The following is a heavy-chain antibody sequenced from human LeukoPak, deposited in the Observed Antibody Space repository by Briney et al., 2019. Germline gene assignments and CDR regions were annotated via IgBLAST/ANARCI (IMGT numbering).Heavy chain of an antibody. J-gene: IGHJ4*02. CDR2: INTDGSST. Sequence: PGGSLRLSCAASGFTFSSYWMHWVRQAPGKGLVWVSRINTDGSSTSYADSVKGRFTISRDNAKNTLYLQMNSLRAEDTAVYYCARDGNKYYYGSGTPYWGQGTLVTVSS. CDR3: ARDGNKYYYGSGTPY. V-gene: IGHV3-74*01. CDR1: GFTFSSYW. D-gene: IGHD3-10*01.